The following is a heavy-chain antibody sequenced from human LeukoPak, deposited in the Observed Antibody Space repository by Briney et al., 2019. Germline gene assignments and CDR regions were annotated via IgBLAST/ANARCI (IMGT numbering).Heavy chain of an antibody. CDR3: ATGQDIVVVPAAKYYFDY. V-gene: IGHV1-69*13. CDR2: IIPIFGTA. D-gene: IGHD2-2*01. Sequence: SVKVSCKASGGTFSSYAISWVRQAPGQGLEWMGGIIPIFGTANYAQKFQGRVTITADESTSTAYMELSSLRSEDTAVYYSATGQDIVVVPAAKYYFDYWGQGTLVTVSS. CDR1: GGTFSSYA. J-gene: IGHJ4*02.